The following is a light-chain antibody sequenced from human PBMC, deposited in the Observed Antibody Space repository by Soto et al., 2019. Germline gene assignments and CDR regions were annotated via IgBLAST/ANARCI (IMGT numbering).Light chain of an antibody. J-gene: IGKJ2*01. Sequence: EIVMTQSPATLSVSPGERATLSCRASQTVSSNLAWYQQKPGQAPRLLIYATSTRATGIPPRFSGTGSGTEFTLTISSLQSEDFVVYYCQQYNNWPSMYIFGQGTNLYIK. CDR2: ATS. V-gene: IGKV3-15*01. CDR1: QTVSSN. CDR3: QQYNNWPSMYI.